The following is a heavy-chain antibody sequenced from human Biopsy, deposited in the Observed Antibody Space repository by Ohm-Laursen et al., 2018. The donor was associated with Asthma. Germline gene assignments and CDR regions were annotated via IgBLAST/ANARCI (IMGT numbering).Heavy chain of an antibody. CDR3: ARDSYSSGLYDDFES. D-gene: IGHD6-19*01. J-gene: IGHJ4*02. V-gene: IGHV3-11*01. Sequence: SLRLSCAASGFTFSDYYMSWIRQAPGKGLEWVSYINGKSNSIEYADSVKGRFTISRDNAKNSLYLQMNSLRAEDTAVYYCARDSYSSGLYDDFESWGQATLVTVSS. CDR1: GFTFSDYY. CDR2: INGKSNSI.